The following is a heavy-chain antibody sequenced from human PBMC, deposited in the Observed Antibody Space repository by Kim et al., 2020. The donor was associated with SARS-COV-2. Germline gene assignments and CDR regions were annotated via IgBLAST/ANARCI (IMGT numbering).Heavy chain of an antibody. CDR3: SRSEGRASLHQFDY. V-gene: IGHV4-59*01. J-gene: IGHJ4*02. CDR2: IFYSGST. Sequence: SETLSLTCTVSSDSMSSYYWIWIRQLPGKGLEWIGYIFYSGSTHYNPSLKSRVTISWDTSRNQFSLDLTSVIDADTAVYDCSRSEGRASLHQFDYWRQG. D-gene: IGHD3-16*01. CDR1: SDSMSSYY.